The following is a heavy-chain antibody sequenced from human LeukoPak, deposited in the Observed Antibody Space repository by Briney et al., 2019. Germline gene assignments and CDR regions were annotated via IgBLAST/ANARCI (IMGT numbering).Heavy chain of an antibody. V-gene: IGHV3-30*04. CDR1: GFTFSSYA. D-gene: IGHD6-19*01. CDR2: ISYDGSNK. Sequence: GRSLRLSCAASGFTFSSYAMHWVRQAPGKGLEWVAVISYDGSNKYYADSVKGRFTISRDNSKNTLYLQMNSLRAEDTAVYYCALLAVASDFDYWGQGALVTVSS. J-gene: IGHJ4*02. CDR3: ALLAVASDFDY.